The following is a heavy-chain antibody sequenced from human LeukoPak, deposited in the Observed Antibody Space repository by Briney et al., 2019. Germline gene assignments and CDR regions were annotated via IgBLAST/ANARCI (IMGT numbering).Heavy chain of an antibody. D-gene: IGHD3-10*01. CDR1: GYTFTSYY. Sequence: ASVKVSCKASGYTFTSYYMHWVRQAPGRGLEWMEIINPSGGSTSYAQKFQGRVTMTRDTSTSTVYMELSSLRSEDTAVYYCARDLTYYYGSGSYQDGDYWGQGALVTVSS. J-gene: IGHJ4*02. V-gene: IGHV1-46*03. CDR3: ARDLTYYYGSGSYQDGDY. CDR2: INPSGGST.